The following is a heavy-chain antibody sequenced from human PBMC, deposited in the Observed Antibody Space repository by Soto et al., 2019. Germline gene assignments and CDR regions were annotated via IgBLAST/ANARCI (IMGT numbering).Heavy chain of an antibody. Sequence: ASVKVSCKASGYTFTSYGIHWVRQAPGQRLEWMGWINAANGDTKYSPKFQGRVTITRDTSASTAYMELSSLRSEDTAVYYCVRRHLSATGIDWFEPWGQATLVIGSS. CDR2: INAANGDT. CDR1: GYTFTSYG. V-gene: IGHV1-3*01. J-gene: IGHJ5*02. D-gene: IGHD6-13*01. CDR3: VRRHLSATGIDWFEP.